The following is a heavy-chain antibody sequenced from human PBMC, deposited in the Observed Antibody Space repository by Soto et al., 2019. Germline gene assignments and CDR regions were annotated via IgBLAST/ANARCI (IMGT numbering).Heavy chain of an antibody. CDR3: ARDSDYTLAY. D-gene: IGHD2-2*02. CDR2: IHTYNGNT. V-gene: IGHV1-18*01. CDR1: GYTFTDYG. Sequence: ASVKGSCKASGYTFTDYGSSWRRQAPGQGLEWVGWIHTYNGNTNFAQKFQDRVTLTTDTSTSTAYMELRSLTSDDTAAYYCARDSDYTLAYWGQGTPVTVSS. J-gene: IGHJ4*02.